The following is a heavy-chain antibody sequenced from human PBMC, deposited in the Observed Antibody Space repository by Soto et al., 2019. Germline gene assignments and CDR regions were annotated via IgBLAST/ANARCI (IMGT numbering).Heavy chain of an antibody. V-gene: IGHV5-51*01. Sequence: GEPLNISCKGSGYSFTNYWIGWVRQMPGKGLEWMGMIYPDDSDTKYSPSFQGQVTFSADKSINTAYLQWSSLKASDTAIYYCARLEWLSLAAWFDPWGQGSLVTVSS. D-gene: IGHD3-3*01. J-gene: IGHJ5*02. CDR3: ARLEWLSLAAWFDP. CDR2: IYPDDSDT. CDR1: GYSFTNYW.